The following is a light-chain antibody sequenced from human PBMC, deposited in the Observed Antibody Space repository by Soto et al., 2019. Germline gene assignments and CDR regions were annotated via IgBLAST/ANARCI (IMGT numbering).Light chain of an antibody. CDR1: QSVSSSY. V-gene: IGKV3-20*01. CDR3: QQYGSSPLFT. J-gene: IGKJ3*01. Sequence: EIVLTQSPGTLSLSPGERATLSCRASQSVSSSYLAWYQQKPGQAPRLLIYGASSRATGIPDRFSGSGSGTDLNLTISRLEPEDFAVYYCQQYGSSPLFTFGPGTKVDIK. CDR2: GAS.